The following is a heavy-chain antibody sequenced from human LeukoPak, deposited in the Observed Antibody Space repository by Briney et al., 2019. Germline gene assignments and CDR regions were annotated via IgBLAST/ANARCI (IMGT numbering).Heavy chain of an antibody. Sequence: GSLRLSCAASGFTVSSNYMSWVRQSPGKGLEWIGYIFTSGRTDYNPSLKSRVTMSVDTSKNQVSMELRFLTAADTAVYYCATSYDVKTAPYDLWGQGTLVTVSS. D-gene: IGHD3-16*01. CDR3: ATSYDVKTAPYDL. V-gene: IGHV4-4*09. CDR2: IFTSGRT. J-gene: IGHJ5*02. CDR1: GFTVSSNY.